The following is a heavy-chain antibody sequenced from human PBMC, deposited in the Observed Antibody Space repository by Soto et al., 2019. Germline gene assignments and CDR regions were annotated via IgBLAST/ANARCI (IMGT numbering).Heavy chain of an antibody. V-gene: IGHV4-30-4*01. Sequence: QVQLQESGPGLVKPSQTLSLTCTVSGASISRVDHYWSWIRQPPGKGLEWIGYIYYSGRADHNPSLKSRVAISIDTSKNRFSLRLSSVTAADTAVYYCARVGGNEDFDTWGQGTLVTVSS. CDR1: GASISRVDHY. CDR3: ARVGGNEDFDT. J-gene: IGHJ4*02. D-gene: IGHD1-1*01. CDR2: IYYSGRA.